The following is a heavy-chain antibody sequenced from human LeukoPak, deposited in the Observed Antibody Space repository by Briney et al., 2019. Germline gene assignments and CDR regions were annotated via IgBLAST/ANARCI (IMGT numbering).Heavy chain of an antibody. J-gene: IGHJ5*02. CDR1: GGSISSYY. Sequence: SETLSLTCTVPGGSISSYYWSWILQPPWKGLQWIGYIYYSGSTSYNPSLKSRLTISVDTSKNKFSLKLSSVNAADTAVYYCARPALPPGGAFDPWGQGTLVTVSS. V-gene: IGHV4-59*08. CDR3: ARPALPPGGAFDP. CDR2: IYYSGST. D-gene: IGHD2-2*01.